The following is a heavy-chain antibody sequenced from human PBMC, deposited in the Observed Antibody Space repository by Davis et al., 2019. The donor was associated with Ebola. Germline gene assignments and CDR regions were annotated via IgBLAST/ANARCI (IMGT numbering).Heavy chain of an antibody. V-gene: IGHV3-33*08. D-gene: IGHD6-13*01. CDR2: IWYDGSNK. J-gene: IGHJ4*02. CDR3: ARDVVRLSWYFDY. Sequence: GGSLRLSCAASGFTFSSYWMSWVRQAPGKGLEWVAVIWYDGSNKYYADSVKGRFTISRDNSKNTLYLQMNSLRAEDTAVYYCARDVVRLSWYFDYWGQGTLVTVSS. CDR1: GFTFSSYW.